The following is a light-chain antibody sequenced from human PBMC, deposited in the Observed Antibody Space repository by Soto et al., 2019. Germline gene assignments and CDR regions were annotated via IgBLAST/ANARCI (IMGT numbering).Light chain of an antibody. J-gene: IGKJ3*01. CDR3: QQRGHWPPT. V-gene: IGKV3-11*01. CDR1: QSVSSF. CDR2: DAS. Sequence: EIVLTQSPATLSLSPGERATLSCRASQSVSSFLAWYQQKPGQPPRLLIYDASNRATGIPARFSGSGSATDITLTISSLEPEDVAGYYCQQRGHWPPTFGPGTKVALK.